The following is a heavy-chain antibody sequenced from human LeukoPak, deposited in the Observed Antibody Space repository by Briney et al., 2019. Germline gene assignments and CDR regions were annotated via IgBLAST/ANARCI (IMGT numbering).Heavy chain of an antibody. CDR1: GFTVSSSY. Sequence: PGGSLRLSCAASGFTVSSSYMSWVRQAPGRGLEWVSVIYSGGITYYADSVKGRFTISRDNSKNTLYLQMNSLRAEDTALYYCAKVHLGSEYSGSYRGAFDIWGQGTMVTVSS. CDR3: AKVHLGSEYSGSYRGAFDI. J-gene: IGHJ3*02. CDR2: IYSGGIT. V-gene: IGHV3-53*05. D-gene: IGHD1-26*01.